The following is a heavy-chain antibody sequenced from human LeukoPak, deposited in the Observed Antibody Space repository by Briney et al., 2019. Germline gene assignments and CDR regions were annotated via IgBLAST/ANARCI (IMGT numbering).Heavy chain of an antibody. Sequence: SETLSLTCAVSGGSISSSNWWSWVRQPPGKGLEWIEEIYHSGSTNYNPSLKSRVTIPVDKSKNQFSLKLSSVTAADTAVYYCSNYYPTVRDAFDIWGQGTMVTVSS. CDR1: GGSISSSNW. CDR2: IYHSGST. CDR3: SNYYPTVRDAFDI. V-gene: IGHV4-4*02. J-gene: IGHJ3*02. D-gene: IGHD3-22*01.